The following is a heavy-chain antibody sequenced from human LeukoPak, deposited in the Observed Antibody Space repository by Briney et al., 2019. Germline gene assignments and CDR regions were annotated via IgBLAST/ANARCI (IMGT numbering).Heavy chain of an antibody. D-gene: IGHD3-22*01. Sequence: PSETLSLTCTVSGGSISSYYWSWIRQPPGKGLEWIGYIYYSGSTNYNPSLKSRVTISVDTSKNQFSLKLSSVTAADTAVYYCARVYYYDSSGNFDPWGQGTLATVSS. CDR2: IYYSGST. V-gene: IGHV4-59*01. CDR3: ARVYYYDSSGNFDP. CDR1: GGSISSYY. J-gene: IGHJ5*02.